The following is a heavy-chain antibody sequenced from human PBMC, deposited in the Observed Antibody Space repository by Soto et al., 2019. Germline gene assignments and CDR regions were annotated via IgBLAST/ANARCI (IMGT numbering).Heavy chain of an antibody. Sequence: EVQLVESGGGLVQPGGSLRLSCAASGFTFSSYSMNWVRQAPGKGLEWVSYISSSSSTIYYADSVKGRFTISRDNAKNSLYLQMNRLRDEDTAVYYCARVGATLLGGMDVWGQGTTVTVSS. V-gene: IGHV3-48*02. J-gene: IGHJ6*02. CDR3: ARVGATLLGGMDV. CDR1: GFTFSSYS. CDR2: ISSSSSTI. D-gene: IGHD1-26*01.